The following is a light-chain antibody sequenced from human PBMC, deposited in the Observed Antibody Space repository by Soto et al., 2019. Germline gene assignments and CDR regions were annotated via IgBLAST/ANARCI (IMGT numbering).Light chain of an antibody. CDR2: AAS. J-gene: IGKJ4*01. V-gene: IGKV1-9*01. Sequence: DIQLTQSPSFLSASVGDRVTITCRASQGISSYLAWYQQQSGKAPKLLIYAASTLQSGVPSGFSGSGSGTEFTLTISSLQPEDFATYYCQQLNIYPPTFGGGTKVDIK. CDR3: QQLNIYPPT. CDR1: QGISSY.